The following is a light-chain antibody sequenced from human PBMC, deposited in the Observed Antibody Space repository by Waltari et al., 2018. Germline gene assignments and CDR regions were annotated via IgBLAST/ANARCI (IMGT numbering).Light chain of an antibody. CDR1: SSDVGNFLL. CDR2: AGN. CDR3: CSYVGGTSWV. V-gene: IGLV2-23*01. J-gene: IGLJ3*02. Sequence: QSALTQPASVSGSPGQSISISCTGSSSDVGNFLLLSWYQQHPGKAPKVIIYAGNKRPSGLSDRFSGSKSGNTASLTISGLQPDDEADYYCCSYVGGTSWVFGGGTKLTVL.